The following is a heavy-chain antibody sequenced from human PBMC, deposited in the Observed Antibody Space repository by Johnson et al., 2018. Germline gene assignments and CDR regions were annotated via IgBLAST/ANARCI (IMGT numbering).Heavy chain of an antibody. D-gene: IGHD3-16*01. V-gene: IGHV3-30*18. Sequence: QVQLVESGGGVVQPGGSLRLSCAGSGFIFRSYGMPWVRQAPGKGLEWVAVLSYDGTTTYYLDSMPGRITISRDNSMDVAFLEISSLRHEDTAVYYCAKTMITLGGARYGMDVWGQGTTVTVSS. CDR1: GFIFRSYG. J-gene: IGHJ6*02. CDR3: AKTMITLGGARYGMDV. CDR2: LSYDGTTT.